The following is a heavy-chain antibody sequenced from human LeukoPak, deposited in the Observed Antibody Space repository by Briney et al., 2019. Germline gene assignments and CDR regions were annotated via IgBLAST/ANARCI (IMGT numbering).Heavy chain of an antibody. CDR3: ARVPLLWFGELLGHWFDL. J-gene: IGHJ5*02. Sequence: ASVTVSCMASGYTFTSYDSNGVRPAAGKRLEWMGCMNTKSGITGCAQKFQVRVTMTRNTSISTAYMELSSLRSEDTAVYYCARVPLLWFGELLGHWFDLWGQGTLVTVSS. V-gene: IGHV1-8*01. D-gene: IGHD3-10*01. CDR2: MNTKSGIT. CDR1: GYTFTSYD.